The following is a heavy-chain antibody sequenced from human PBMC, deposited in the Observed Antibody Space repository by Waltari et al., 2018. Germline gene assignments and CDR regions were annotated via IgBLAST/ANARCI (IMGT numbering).Heavy chain of an antibody. CDR2: SQSKTEGGTT. D-gene: IGHD2-15*01. CDR3: ATGSSATGGGLAY. J-gene: IGHJ4*02. Sequence: EVQLVESGAGLVNPGGSLRLSCAASGFTFNYAWMSWVRQAPGKGLEWVGRSQSKTEGGTTDYAAPVKGRFTISRDDSKNTLYLQMNSLTTDDTAVYYCATGSSATGGGLAYWGQGTLVTVSS. V-gene: IGHV3-15*01. CDR1: GFTFNYAW.